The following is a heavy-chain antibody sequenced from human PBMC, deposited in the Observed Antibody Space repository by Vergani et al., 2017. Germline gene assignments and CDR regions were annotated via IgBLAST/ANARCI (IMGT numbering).Heavy chain of an antibody. V-gene: IGHV3-66*01. CDR2: IYSGGST. CDR1: GFTVSSNY. Sequence: EVQLVESGGGLVQPGGSLRLSCAASGFTVSSNYMSWVRQAPGKGLEWVSVIYSGGSTYYADSVKGRFTISRDNSKNTLYLQMNSLRAEDTAVCYCARGVGYSSGWGMDAFDIWGQGTMVTVSS. D-gene: IGHD6-19*01. J-gene: IGHJ3*02. CDR3: ARGVGYSSGWGMDAFDI.